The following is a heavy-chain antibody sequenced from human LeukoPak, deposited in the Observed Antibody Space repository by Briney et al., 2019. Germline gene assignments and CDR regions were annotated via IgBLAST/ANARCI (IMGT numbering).Heavy chain of an antibody. CDR3: AKDYLSSGYYYYFDY. CDR1: GFTFSSYA. J-gene: IGHJ4*02. Sequence: GGSLRLSCAASGFTFSSYAMSWVRQAPGEGLEWVSAISGSGGSTYYADSVKGRFTISRDNSKNTLYLQMNSLRAEDTAVYYCAKDYLSSGYYYYFDYWGQGTLVTVSS. V-gene: IGHV3-23*01. CDR2: ISGSGGST. D-gene: IGHD3-22*01.